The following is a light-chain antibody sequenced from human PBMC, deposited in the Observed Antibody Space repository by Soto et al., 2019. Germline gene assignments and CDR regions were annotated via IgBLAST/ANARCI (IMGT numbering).Light chain of an antibody. CDR2: TNN. CDR1: SSNIGTNT. Sequence: QSVLIQPPSASGTPGQRVAIACYGSSSNIGTNTVNWYQQLPGTAPKLLIYTNNQRPSGVPDRFSGYKSGTSASLAISGLQSEDEADYYCAAWDDSLNGPVFGGGTKVTVL. V-gene: IGLV1-44*01. J-gene: IGLJ2*01. CDR3: AAWDDSLNGPV.